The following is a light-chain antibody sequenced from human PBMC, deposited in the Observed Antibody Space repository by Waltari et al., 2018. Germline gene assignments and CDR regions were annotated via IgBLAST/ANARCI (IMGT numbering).Light chain of an antibody. J-gene: IGLJ2*01. CDR2: DVT. V-gene: IGLV2-14*01. Sequence: SGLTKPASVSASPGESITISCPGTGGDIGVSDFVPGYQHHPDRAPKVLIFDVTHRPSGISDRFAGSKSGNTASLTISELQPEDDADYYGRSHSTNNMVRFGGGTKVPVL. CDR3: RSHSTNNMVR. CDR1: GGDIGVSDF.